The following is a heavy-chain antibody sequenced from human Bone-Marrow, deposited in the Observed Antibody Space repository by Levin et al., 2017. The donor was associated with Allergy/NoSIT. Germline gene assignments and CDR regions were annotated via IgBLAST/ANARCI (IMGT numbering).Heavy chain of an antibody. D-gene: IGHD1-26*01. CDR3: ASLTRSIMATTTAFDI. Sequence: MASETLSLTCSVSGGSIFTSGYYWGWIRQPPGKGLEWIGSVYFTGSTYYDPSLKSRVSISIDTSKTQFSLNLNSVTAADTAIYFCASLTRSIMATTTAFDIWGQGIMITVSS. J-gene: IGHJ3*02. CDR2: VYFTGST. CDR1: GGSIFTSGYY. V-gene: IGHV4-39*01.